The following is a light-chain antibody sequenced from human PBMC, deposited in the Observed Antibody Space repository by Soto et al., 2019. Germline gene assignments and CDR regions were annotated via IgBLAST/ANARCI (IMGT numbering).Light chain of an antibody. CDR2: RNN. CDR1: SSNIGTNY. CDR3: AAWDDRLRGLYV. Sequence: QSVLTQPPSASGTPGQRVTISCSGSSSNIGTNYVYWYQQLPGTAPKLLIYRNNQRPSGVPDRFSGSKSGTSASLATSGLRSEDEADYYCAAWDDRLRGLYVFGIGTKVT. V-gene: IGLV1-47*01. J-gene: IGLJ1*01.